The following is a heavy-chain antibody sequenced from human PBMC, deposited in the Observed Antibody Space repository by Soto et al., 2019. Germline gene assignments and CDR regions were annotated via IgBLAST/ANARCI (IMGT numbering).Heavy chain of an antibody. CDR3: AKGTQFAYYFDY. V-gene: IGHV3-23*01. D-gene: IGHD2-15*01. J-gene: IGHJ4*02. CDR2: ISGSGGTT. CDR1: GFSFSTYA. Sequence: GGSLRLSCAASGFSFSTYAMSWVRQAPGKGLEWVSGISGSGGTTYYADSVKGRFTISRDNSKNTLYLQVNSLRVEDTAVYYCAKGTQFAYYFDYWGQGTLVTVSS.